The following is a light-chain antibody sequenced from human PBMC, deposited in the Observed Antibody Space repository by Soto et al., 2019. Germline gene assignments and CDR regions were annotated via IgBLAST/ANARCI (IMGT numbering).Light chain of an antibody. CDR1: QSVSNTY. CDR3: QQYSSSPVT. V-gene: IGKV3-20*01. Sequence: EIVLAQSPGTLSLSPGERATLSCRASQSVSNTYLAWYQQKPGQAPRLLIYGVSSRATGIPDRFSGSGSGTDFTLTISRLEPEDFVVYYCQQYSSSPVTFGGGTKVDIK. CDR2: GVS. J-gene: IGKJ4*01.